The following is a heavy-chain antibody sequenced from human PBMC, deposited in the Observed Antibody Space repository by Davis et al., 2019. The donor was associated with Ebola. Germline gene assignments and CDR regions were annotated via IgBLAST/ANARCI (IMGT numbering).Heavy chain of an antibody. CDR2: ISAYNGNT. Sequence: AASMKVSCKASGYTFTSYGISWVRQAPGQGLEWMGWISAYNGNTNYAQKLQGRVTMTTDTSTSTAYMELRSLRSDDTAVYYCARVPRGHRIFDYWGQGTLVTVSS. CDR1: GYTFTSYG. V-gene: IGHV1-18*01. CDR3: ARVPRGHRIFDY. D-gene: IGHD3-16*01. J-gene: IGHJ4*02.